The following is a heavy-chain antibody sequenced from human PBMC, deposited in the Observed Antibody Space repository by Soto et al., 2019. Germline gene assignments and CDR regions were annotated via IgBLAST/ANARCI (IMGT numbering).Heavy chain of an antibody. V-gene: IGHV3-30*18. J-gene: IGHJ4*02. D-gene: IGHD3-22*01. CDR1: GFAFSSYG. CDR2: ISYDGSNK. Sequence: QVQLVESGGGVVQAGRSLRLSCAASGFAFSSYGMHWVRQAPGKGLEWVAVISYDGSNKYYADSVKGRFTISRDNSKNTLYLQMNSLRAEDTAVYYCVKPKYYYDSSGYYYDNWGQGTLVTVSS. CDR3: VKPKYYYDSSGYYYDN.